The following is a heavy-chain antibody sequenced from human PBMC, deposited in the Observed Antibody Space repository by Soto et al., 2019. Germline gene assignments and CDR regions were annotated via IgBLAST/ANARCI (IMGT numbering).Heavy chain of an antibody. CDR3: TKNSAYALDY. J-gene: IGHJ4*02. Sequence: QVQLQESGPGLVKPSGTLSLSCAVSGGSVSNNNWWSWVRQSPGNGLEWIGEIHHSGGTSYNPSLESRANLSVDKSKNELSLRLNYVTAADTAVYYCTKNSAYALDYWGLGILVPVSS. CDR1: GGSVSNNNW. D-gene: IGHD5-12*01. CDR2: IHHSGGT. V-gene: IGHV4-4*02.